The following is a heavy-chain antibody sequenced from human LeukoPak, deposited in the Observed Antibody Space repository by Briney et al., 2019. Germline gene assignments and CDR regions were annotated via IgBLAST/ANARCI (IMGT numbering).Heavy chain of an antibody. CDR1: GFTFSSYV. Sequence: PGRSLRHSCAASGFTFSSYVMHWVRQAPGKGLEWVAVISYDGSNKFYADSVKGRFTISRDNSKNTLYLQMNILRPEDTAVYYCARDYGDYGASLDYWGQGTLVTVSS. CDR3: ARDYGDYGASLDY. D-gene: IGHD4-17*01. J-gene: IGHJ4*02. V-gene: IGHV3-30-3*01. CDR2: ISYDGSNK.